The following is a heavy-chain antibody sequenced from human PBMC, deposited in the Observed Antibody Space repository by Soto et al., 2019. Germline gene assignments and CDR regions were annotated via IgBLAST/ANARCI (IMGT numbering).Heavy chain of an antibody. Sequence: PGGSLRLSCVGSGFTFSTCWMNWVRQAPGKGLEWVANINPDGNVGTYVDSVRGRFTTSRDNAKNSLYLQMHNLRADDTAIYYCVRWSGYGDLWGQGTRVTVSS. CDR2: INPDGNVG. V-gene: IGHV3-7*03. D-gene: IGHD4-17*01. J-gene: IGHJ4*02. CDR3: VRWSGYGDL. CDR1: GFTFSTCW.